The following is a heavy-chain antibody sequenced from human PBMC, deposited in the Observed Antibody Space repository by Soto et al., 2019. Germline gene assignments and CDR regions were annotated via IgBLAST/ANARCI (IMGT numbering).Heavy chain of an antibody. D-gene: IGHD6-19*01. J-gene: IGHJ6*02. V-gene: IGHV4-59*01. CDR3: ASLIGSGWYSDYYYGMDV. CDR1: GGSISSYY. CDR2: IYYSGST. Sequence: SETLSLTCTVSGGSISSYYWSWIRQPPGKGLEWIGYIYYSGSTNYNPSLKSRVTISVDTSKNQFSLKLSSVTAADTAVYYCASLIGSGWYSDYYYGMDVWGQGTTVT.